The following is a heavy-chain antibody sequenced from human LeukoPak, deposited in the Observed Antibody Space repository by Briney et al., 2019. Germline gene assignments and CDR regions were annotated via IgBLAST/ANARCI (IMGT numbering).Heavy chain of an antibody. V-gene: IGHV4-4*07. D-gene: IGHD1-26*01. CDR2: IYTSGST. CDR3: ARTIAAKGGASDI. CDR1: GGSISSYY. Sequence: SETLSLTCTVSGGSISSYYCSWIRQPAGRGLEWIGRIYTSGSTNYKSSLKSRVTMSVDTSKNQFSLKLSSVTAADTAVYYCARTIAAKGGASDIWGQGTMVTVSS. J-gene: IGHJ3*02.